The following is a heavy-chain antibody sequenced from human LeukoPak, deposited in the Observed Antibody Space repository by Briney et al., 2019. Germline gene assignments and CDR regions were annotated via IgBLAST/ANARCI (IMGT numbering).Heavy chain of an antibody. CDR1: GGFISSSNW. V-gene: IGHV4-4*02. D-gene: IGHD6-13*01. CDR2: IYHSGST. Sequence: PSETLSLTCAVSGGFISSSNWWSWVRQPPGKGLEWIGEIYHSGSTNYNPSLKSRVTISVDKSKNQFSLKLSSVTAADTAVYYCARDPIAAAGGDYWGQGTLVTVSS. J-gene: IGHJ4*02. CDR3: ARDPIAAAGGDY.